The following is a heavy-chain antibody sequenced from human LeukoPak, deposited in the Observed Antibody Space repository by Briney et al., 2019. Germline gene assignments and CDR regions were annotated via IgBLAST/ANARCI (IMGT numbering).Heavy chain of an antibody. V-gene: IGHV4-4*07. CDR1: GCSFNGYH. Sequence: PSETLSLTCTVSGCSFNGYHWTWIRQSAGKELEWIGRIYSSGTTNCTPSLKSRVTMSVDASKNQFSLRLSSVTAADTAVYYCARADYFDYWGQGILVTVSS. CDR3: ARADYFDY. J-gene: IGHJ4*02. CDR2: IYSSGTT.